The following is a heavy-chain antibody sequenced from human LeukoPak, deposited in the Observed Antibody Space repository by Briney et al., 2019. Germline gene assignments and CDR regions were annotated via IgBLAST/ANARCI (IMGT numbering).Heavy chain of an antibody. CDR2: ISWNSGSI. D-gene: IGHD4-23*01. J-gene: IGHJ1*01. Sequence: PGRSLRLSCAASGFTFDDYAMRWVRHAPGKGLEWVSGISWNSGSIGYADSVKGRFTISRDNAKNSLYLQMNSLRAEDTALYYCAKDRYGGNSGYFQHWGQGTLVTVSS. V-gene: IGHV3-9*01. CDR1: GFTFDDYA. CDR3: AKDRYGGNSGYFQH.